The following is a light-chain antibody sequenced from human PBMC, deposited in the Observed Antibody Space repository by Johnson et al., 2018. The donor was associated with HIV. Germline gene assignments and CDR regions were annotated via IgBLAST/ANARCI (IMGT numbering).Light chain of an antibody. V-gene: IGLV1-51*01. CDR2: DNN. Sequence: QSVLTQPPSVSAAPGQKVTISCSGSSSNIGNNYVSWYQQLPGRAPKLLIYDNNKRPSGIPDRFSGSKSGTSATLGITGLQTGDEADYYCGAWDSSLNAYVFGTGTKGTAL. CDR1: SSNIGNNY. J-gene: IGLJ1*01. CDR3: GAWDSSLNAYV.